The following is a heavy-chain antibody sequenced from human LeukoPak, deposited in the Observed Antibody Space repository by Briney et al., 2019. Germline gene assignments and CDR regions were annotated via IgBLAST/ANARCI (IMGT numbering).Heavy chain of an antibody. CDR1: GGSISSGGYY. D-gene: IGHD2-15*01. CDR2: IYYSGST. V-gene: IGHV4-30-4*01. CDR3: ARVRSSTRYCSGGSCSPVDWFDP. J-gene: IGHJ5*02. Sequence: SETLSLTCTVSGGSISSGGYYWSWIRQPPGKGLEWIGYIYYSGSTYYNPSLKSRVTISVDTSKNQFSLKLSSVTAADTAVYYCARVRSSTRYCSGGSCSPVDWFDPWGQGTLVTVSS.